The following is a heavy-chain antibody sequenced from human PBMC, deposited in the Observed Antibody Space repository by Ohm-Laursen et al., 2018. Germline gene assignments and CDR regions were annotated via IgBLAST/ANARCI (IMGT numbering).Heavy chain of an antibody. CDR2: INPSGGST. CDR3: ATGMDV. V-gene: IGHV1-8*01. CDR1: GDAFIGYD. Sequence: GASVKVSCKAYGDAFIGYDINWVRQATGQGLEWMGIINPSGGSTSYAQKFQGRVTTTRNTSISTAYMELSSLRSEDTAVYYCATGMDVWGQGTTVTVSS. J-gene: IGHJ6*02.